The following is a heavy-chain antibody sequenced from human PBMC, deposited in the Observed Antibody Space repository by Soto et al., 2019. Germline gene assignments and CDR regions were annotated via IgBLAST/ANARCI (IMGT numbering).Heavy chain of an antibody. D-gene: IGHD2-15*01. Sequence: PGGSLRLSCAASGHDLGGFWMHWVRQVPGKGPVWVSHINADGSDTKYADSVKGRFTISRDNAKNTLYLQMNSLRPEDTAVYHCARVQGGSGGKGDTLDLWGQGTLVTVSS. CDR2: INADGSDT. CDR3: ARVQGGSGGKGDTLDL. J-gene: IGHJ5*02. CDR1: GHDLGGFW. V-gene: IGHV3-74*01.